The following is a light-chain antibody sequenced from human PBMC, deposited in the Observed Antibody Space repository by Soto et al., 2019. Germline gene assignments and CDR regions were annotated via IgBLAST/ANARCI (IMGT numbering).Light chain of an antibody. J-gene: IGLJ1*01. CDR1: SSNIGAGYD. V-gene: IGLV1-40*01. CDR3: LSYDKSLSGYV. CDR2: GNT. Sequence: QSVLTQPPSVSGAPGQRLTLSCTGSSSNIGAGYDVHWYQQLPGAAPKVVIYGNTNRPSGVPDRFSGSKSGPSASLVITGLQAEDEADYYCLSYDKSLSGYVFGAGTKVTAL.